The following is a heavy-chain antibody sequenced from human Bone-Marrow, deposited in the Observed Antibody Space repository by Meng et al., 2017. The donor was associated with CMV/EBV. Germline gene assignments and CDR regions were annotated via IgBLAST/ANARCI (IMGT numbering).Heavy chain of an antibody. V-gene: IGHV1-69*10. CDR3: ARVRCSSTSCYMGYYFDY. CDR2: IIPILGIA. CDR1: GGTFSSYA. Sequence: SVKVSCKASGGTFSSYAISWVRQAPGQGLEWMGGIIPILGIANYAQKFQGRVTITADKSTSTAYMELSSLRSEDTAVYYCARVRCSSTSCYMGYYFDYWGQGTLDTVSS. J-gene: IGHJ4*02. D-gene: IGHD2-2*02.